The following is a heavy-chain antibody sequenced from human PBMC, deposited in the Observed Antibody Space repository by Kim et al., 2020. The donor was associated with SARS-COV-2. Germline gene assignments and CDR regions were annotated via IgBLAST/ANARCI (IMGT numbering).Heavy chain of an antibody. CDR3: ARHDPIRDRHNWFDP. D-gene: IGHD4-17*01. J-gene: IGHJ5*02. V-gene: IGHV4-39*01. CDR2: IYYSGST. Sequence: SETLSLTCTVSGGSISSSSYYWGWIRQPPGKGLEWIESIYYSGSTYYNPSLKSRVTISVDTSKNQFSLKLSSVTAADTAVYYCARHDPIRDRHNWFDPWG. CDR1: GGSISSSSYY.